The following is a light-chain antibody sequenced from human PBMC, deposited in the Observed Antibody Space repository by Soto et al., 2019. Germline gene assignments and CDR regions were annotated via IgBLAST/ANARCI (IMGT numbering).Light chain of an antibody. Sequence: QSVLTQPPSVSAAPGQRVTISCSGSISNIGNNYVSWYQHLPGKAPELLIYDNNQRPSGIPDRFSGSKSGTSATLGITGLQTGDEADYYCGTWDSSLSVYVVGTGTKVTVL. CDR2: DNN. CDR1: ISNIGNNY. J-gene: IGLJ1*01. CDR3: GTWDSSLSVYV. V-gene: IGLV1-51*01.